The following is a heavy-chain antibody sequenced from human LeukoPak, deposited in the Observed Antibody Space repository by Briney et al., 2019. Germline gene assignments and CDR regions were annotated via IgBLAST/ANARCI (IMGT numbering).Heavy chain of an antibody. V-gene: IGHV3-48*04. CDR1: GFTFSSYW. CDR3: ARGSAPAYYYDSSGYFFDY. Sequence: GGSLRLSCAASGFTFSSYWMSWVRQAPGKGLEWVSYISSSGSTIYYADSVKGRFTISRDNAKNSLYLQMNSLRAEDTAVYYCARGSAPAYYYDSSGYFFDYWGQGTLVTVSS. D-gene: IGHD3-22*01. J-gene: IGHJ4*02. CDR2: ISSSGSTI.